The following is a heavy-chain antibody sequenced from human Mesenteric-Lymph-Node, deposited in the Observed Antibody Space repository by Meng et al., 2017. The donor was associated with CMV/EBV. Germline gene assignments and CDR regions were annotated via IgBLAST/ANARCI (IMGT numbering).Heavy chain of an antibody. CDR2: ISWDGGST. D-gene: IGHD4-17*01. Sequence: GESLKISCAASGFTFDDYTMHWVRQAPGKGLEWVSLISWDGGSTYYADSVKGRFTISRDNAKNSLYLQMNDLRADDTAVYFCARATVTDFWGQGTLVTVSS. CDR3: ARATVTDF. V-gene: IGHV3-43*01. J-gene: IGHJ4*02. CDR1: GFTFDDYT.